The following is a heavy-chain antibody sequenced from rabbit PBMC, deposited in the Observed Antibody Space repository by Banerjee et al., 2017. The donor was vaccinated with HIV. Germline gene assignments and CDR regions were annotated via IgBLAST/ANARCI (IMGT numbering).Heavy chain of an antibody. V-gene: IGHV1S45*01. CDR3: VRVSIYYPFAYAIRSDYYGMDL. D-gene: IGHD6-1*01. J-gene: IGHJ6*01. CDR2: IAGGSGST. Sequence: SGGDLVKPGASLTLTCTASGADFSSGYWICWVRQAPGKGLEWIGCIAGGSGSTYYASWAKGRFTISSHNAQNTLSLQLNSLTAADTATYFCVRVSIYYPFAYAIRSDYYGMDLWGQGTLVTVS. CDR1: GADFSSGYW.